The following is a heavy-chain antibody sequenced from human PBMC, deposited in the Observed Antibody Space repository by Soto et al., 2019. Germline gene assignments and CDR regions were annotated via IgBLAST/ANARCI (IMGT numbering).Heavy chain of an antibody. V-gene: IGHV1-2*04. CDR3: ARGMQEYYDFWSGYYSAWFDP. J-gene: IGHJ5*02. D-gene: IGHD3-3*01. CDR1: GYTFTSYY. CDR2: INPNSGGT. Sequence: ASVKVSCKASGYTFTSYYMHWVRQAPGQGLEWMGWINPNSGGTNYAQKFQGWVTMTRDTSISTAYMELSRLRSDDTAVYYCARGMQEYYDFWSGYYSAWFDPWGRGTVVTVSS.